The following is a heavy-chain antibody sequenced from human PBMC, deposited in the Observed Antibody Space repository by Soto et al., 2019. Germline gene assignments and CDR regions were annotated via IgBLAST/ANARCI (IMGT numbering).Heavy chain of an antibody. CDR1: GGSISSSSYY. J-gene: IGHJ6*02. V-gene: IGHV4-39*01. D-gene: IGHD6-13*01. CDR3: ASNSRAAYYYYYGMDV. Sequence: SETLSLTCTVSGGSISSSSYYWGWIRQPPGKGLEWIGSIYYNGSTYYNPSLKSRVTISVDTSKNQFSLKLSSVTAADTAVYYCASNSRAAYYYYYGMDVWGQGTTVTVSS. CDR2: IYYNGST.